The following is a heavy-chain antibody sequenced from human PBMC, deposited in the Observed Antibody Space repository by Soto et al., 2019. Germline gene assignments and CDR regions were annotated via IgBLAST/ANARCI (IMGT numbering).Heavy chain of an antibody. CDR3: ARAPLIYSGYDYFDD. V-gene: IGHV4-59*01. D-gene: IGHD5-12*01. CDR1: GGSISSYY. CDR2: IYYSGST. Sequence: SETLSLTCTVSGGSISSYYWSWIRQPPGKGLEWIGYIYYSGSTNYNPSLKSRVTISVDTSKNQFSLKMSSVTAADTAVYYCARAPLIYSGYDYFDDWGQGTLVTVSS. J-gene: IGHJ4*02.